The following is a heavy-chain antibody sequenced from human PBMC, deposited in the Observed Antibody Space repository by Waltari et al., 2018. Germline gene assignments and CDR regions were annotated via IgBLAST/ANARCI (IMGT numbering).Heavy chain of an antibody. CDR3: ARDPTSTAYNWFDP. CDR1: GGSISSSRYY. Sequence: QLQLQESGPGLVKPSETLSLTCTVSGGSISSSRYYWGWIRQPPGKGLEWIGIIYYSASTSYNPALKSRVTISVDTSKNQFSLKLSSVTAADTAVYYCARDPTSTAYNWFDPWGQGTLVTVSS. CDR2: IYYSAST. V-gene: IGHV4-39*07. J-gene: IGHJ5*02.